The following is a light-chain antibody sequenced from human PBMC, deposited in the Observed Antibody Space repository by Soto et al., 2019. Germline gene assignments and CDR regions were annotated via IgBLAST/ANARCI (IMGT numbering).Light chain of an antibody. CDR2: GAS. Sequence: EIVLTQSPGTLSLSPGERATLSCRASQSVSSSYLAWYQQKPGQAPRLLIYGASSRATGIPDRFSGSGSGTDFTLTISRLEPEDFAVYYCQQYGSSPPRYTFGQGTKREIQ. J-gene: IGKJ2*01. CDR3: QQYGSSPPRYT. V-gene: IGKV3-20*01. CDR1: QSVSSSY.